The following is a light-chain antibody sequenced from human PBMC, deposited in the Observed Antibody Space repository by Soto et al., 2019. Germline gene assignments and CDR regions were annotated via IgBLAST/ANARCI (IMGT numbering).Light chain of an antibody. Sequence: EIVMTQSPATLSVSPGERATLSCRASQSVSTNLAWYQQKPGQAPRLLVYGASTRATGIPARFSGSGSGTEFTLTISSLQSEDFAIYYSQQYNNWPPWTFGQGTKVEIK. J-gene: IGKJ1*01. V-gene: IGKV3-15*01. CDR2: GAS. CDR3: QQYNNWPPWT. CDR1: QSVSTN.